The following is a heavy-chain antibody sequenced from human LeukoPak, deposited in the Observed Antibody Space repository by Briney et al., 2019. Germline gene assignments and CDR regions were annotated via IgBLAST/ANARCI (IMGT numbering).Heavy chain of an antibody. Sequence: SETLSLTCAVYGGSFSGYYWSWLRQPPGKGLEWIREINHSGSTNYNPSLKSRVTISVDTSKNQFSLKLSSVTAADTAVYYCARGPCRPLNYYYYYGMDVWGQGTTVTVSS. CDR2: INHSGST. CDR3: ARGPCRPLNYYYYYGMDV. V-gene: IGHV4-34*01. CDR1: GGSFSGYY. J-gene: IGHJ6*02.